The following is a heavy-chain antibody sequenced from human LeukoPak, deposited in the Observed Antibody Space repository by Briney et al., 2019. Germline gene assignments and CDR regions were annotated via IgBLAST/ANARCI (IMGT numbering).Heavy chain of an antibody. V-gene: IGHV3-21*01. J-gene: IGHJ4*02. D-gene: IGHD5-18*01. CDR3: ARAPVYSYGYSY. CDR2: ISSSSSYI. Sequence: GGSLRLSCAASGFTFSSYSMNWVRQAPGKGLEWVSSISSSSSYIYYADSVKGRFTISRDNAKNSLYLQMNSLRAVDTAVYYCARAPVYSYGYSYWGQGTLVTVSS. CDR1: GFTFSSYS.